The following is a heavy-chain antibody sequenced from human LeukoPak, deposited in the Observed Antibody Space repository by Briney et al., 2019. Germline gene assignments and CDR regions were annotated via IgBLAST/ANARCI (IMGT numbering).Heavy chain of an antibody. J-gene: IGHJ4*02. D-gene: IGHD6-13*01. V-gene: IGHV7-4-1*02. CDR2: INANTENP. CDR3: ASPYRRIAAAGLDY. Sequence: ASVKVSCKASGYTFTSYAMNWVRQAPGQGLEWMGWINANTENPTYAQGFTGRFVFSLDTSVSTAYMQISSLKAEDTAVYYCASPYRRIAAAGLDYGGQGTLVTVSS. CDR1: GYTFTSYA.